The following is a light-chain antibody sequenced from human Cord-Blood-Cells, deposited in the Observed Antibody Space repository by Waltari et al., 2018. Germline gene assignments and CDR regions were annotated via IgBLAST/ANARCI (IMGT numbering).Light chain of an antibody. CDR3: QQYYSTPYS. CDR2: WAS. J-gene: IGKJ2*03. V-gene: IGKV4-1*01. Sequence: DIVMTQSPDSLAVSLGARAPINCKSSQSVLYSSNNNNYLAWYQQKPGQPPKLLIYWASTRESGVPDRLSGSGSGTDFTLTISSLQAEDVAVYYCQQYYSTPYSFGQGTKLEIK. CDR1: QSVLYSSNNNNY.